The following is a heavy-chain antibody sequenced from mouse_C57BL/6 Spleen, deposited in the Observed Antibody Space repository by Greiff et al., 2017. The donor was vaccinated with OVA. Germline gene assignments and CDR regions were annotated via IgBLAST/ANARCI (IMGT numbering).Heavy chain of an antibody. Sequence: EVQGVESGPELVKPGASVKMSCKASGYTFTDYNMHWVKQSHGKSLEWIGYINPNNGGTSYNQKFKGKATLTVNKSSNTAYLQLSSLTSEDTAVYYCAIFYGNYGGYYAMDYWGQGTSVTVSS. CDR2: INPNNGGT. J-gene: IGHJ4*01. CDR3: AIFYGNYGGYYAMDY. V-gene: IGHV1-22*01. D-gene: IGHD2-1*01. CDR1: GYTFTDYN.